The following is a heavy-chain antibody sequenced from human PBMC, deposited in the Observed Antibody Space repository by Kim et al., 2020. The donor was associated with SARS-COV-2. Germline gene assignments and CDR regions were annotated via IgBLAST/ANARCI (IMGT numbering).Heavy chain of an antibody. Sequence: GGSLRLSCAASGFTFSDYYMSWIRQAPGKGLEWVSYISSSGSTIYYADSVKGRFTISRDNAKNSLYLQMNSLRAEDTAVYYCARDHYGSGRHNYGMDVWGQGTTVTVSS. D-gene: IGHD3-10*01. CDR2: ISSSGSTI. V-gene: IGHV3-11*01. J-gene: IGHJ6*02. CDR3: ARDHYGSGRHNYGMDV. CDR1: GFTFSDYY.